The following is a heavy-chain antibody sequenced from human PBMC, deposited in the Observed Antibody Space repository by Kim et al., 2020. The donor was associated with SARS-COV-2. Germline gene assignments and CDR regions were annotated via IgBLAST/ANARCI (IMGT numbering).Heavy chain of an antibody. CDR3: XRAPXPTSDFGLDV. V-gene: IGHV3-53*01. CDR2: IYTDRRT. Sequence: GGSLRLSCAASGFAVSTSFMTWIRQAPGKGLEWLSFIYTDRRTYYADSVQGRFXXXREDSKNTVYLQMNSLRAEDTAVXXXXRAPXPTSDFGLDVWGQGTXXXVSS. J-gene: IGHJ6*02. D-gene: IGHD3-10*01. CDR1: GFAVSTSF.